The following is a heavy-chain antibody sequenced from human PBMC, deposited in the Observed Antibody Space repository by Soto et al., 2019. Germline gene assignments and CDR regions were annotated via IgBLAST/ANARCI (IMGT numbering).Heavy chain of an antibody. V-gene: IGHV4-59*08. CDR2: IYYSGST. CDR1: GGSISSYY. D-gene: IGHD2-2*01. CDR3: ARGLLPGPETTHHFQH. J-gene: IGHJ1*01. Sequence: SETLSLTCTVSGGSISSYYWSWIRQPPGKGLEWIGYIYYSGSTNYNPSLKSRVTISVDTSKNQFSLKLSSVTAADTAVYYCARGLLPGPETTHHFQHWGQGTLVTVSS.